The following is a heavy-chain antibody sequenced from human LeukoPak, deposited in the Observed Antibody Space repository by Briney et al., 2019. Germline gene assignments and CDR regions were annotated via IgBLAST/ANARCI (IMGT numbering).Heavy chain of an antibody. CDR2: ISSTSSTI. Sequence: GGSLRLSCAASGFSFSGYTMNWVRQASGKGLEWISYISSTSSTIHYADSVKGRFTISRDNAKKSLYLQMNSLRAEDTAVYYCVRGDSGYDSLNWDYWGQGTLVTVSS. V-gene: IGHV3-48*04. J-gene: IGHJ4*02. CDR3: VRGDSGYDSLNWDY. CDR1: GFSFSGYT. D-gene: IGHD5-12*01.